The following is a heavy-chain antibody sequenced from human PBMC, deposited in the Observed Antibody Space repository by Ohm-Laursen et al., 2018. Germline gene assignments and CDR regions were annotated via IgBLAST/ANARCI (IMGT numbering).Heavy chain of an antibody. CDR3: ARMGPQQPHWYFDL. Sequence: ASVKVSCKASGGTFSSYDINWVRQATGQGLEWMGWMNPNSGNTGYAQKFQGRVTMTRNTSINTAYMELSSLRSEDTAVYYCARMGPQQPHWYFDLWGRGTLVTVSS. V-gene: IGHV1-8*02. D-gene: IGHD1/OR15-1a*01. J-gene: IGHJ2*01. CDR2: MNPNSGNT. CDR1: GGTFSSYD.